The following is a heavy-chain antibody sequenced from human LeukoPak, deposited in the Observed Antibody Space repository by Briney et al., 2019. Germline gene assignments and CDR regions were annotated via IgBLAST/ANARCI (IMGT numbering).Heavy chain of an antibody. CDR2: IKQDGSKK. CDR1: GFTFSNNW. CDR3: ARGFNPDY. V-gene: IGHV3-7*04. Sequence: GGSLRLSCAASGFTFSNNWTNWVRQAPGKGLEWVANIKQDGSKKCYVDSVKGRFTISRDNAKNSLYLQMNSLRVEDTAVYYCARGFNPDYWGQGTLVTVSS. J-gene: IGHJ4*02.